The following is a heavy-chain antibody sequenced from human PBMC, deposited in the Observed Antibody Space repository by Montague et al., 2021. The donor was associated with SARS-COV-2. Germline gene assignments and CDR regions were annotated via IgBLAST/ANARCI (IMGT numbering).Heavy chain of an antibody. D-gene: IGHD3-10*01. J-gene: IGHJ6*03. Sequence: SETLSLTCAVYGGSFSGYYWNWIRQPPGKGLEWIGEINHGGSTNYNPSLKSRLTISTDPSKIQFSLKLTSVAAADTAVYYCARLRDGVVPSPILGVGPYYSYYFMDVWGKGTTVTVSS. CDR3: ARLRDGVVPSPILGVGPYYSYYFMDV. CDR2: INHGGST. CDR1: GGSFSGYY. V-gene: IGHV4-34*01.